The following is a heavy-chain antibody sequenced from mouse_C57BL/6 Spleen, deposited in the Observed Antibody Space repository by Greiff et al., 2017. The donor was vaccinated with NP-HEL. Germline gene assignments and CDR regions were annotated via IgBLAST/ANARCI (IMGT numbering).Heavy chain of an antibody. D-gene: IGHD1-1*01. CDR1: GYTFTSYD. CDR2: IYPRDGST. CDR3: ARRITTGVATDWYVDV. J-gene: IGHJ1*03. V-gene: IGHV1-85*01. Sequence: VQLQQSGPELVKPGASVKLSCKASGYTFTSYDINWVKQRPGQGLEWIGWIYPRDGSTKYNEKFKGKATLTVDTSSSTAYMELHSLTSEDSAVYFCARRITTGVATDWYVDVWGTGTTVTVSS.